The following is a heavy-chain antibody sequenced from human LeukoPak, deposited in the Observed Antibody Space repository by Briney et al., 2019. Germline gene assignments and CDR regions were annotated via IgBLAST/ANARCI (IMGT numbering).Heavy chain of an antibody. V-gene: IGHV4-34*01. CDR2: XXXSGST. J-gene: IGHJ6*02. D-gene: IGHD2-2*02. CDR3: ARLALRHQLLYFHYCGTDV. Sequence: SETLSLTCAVYGGSFSGYYWSWIRQPPGKGXXXXXXXXXSGSTNYNPSLKSRVTISVDTSTNQFSLKLSSVTAADTAVYYCARLALRHQLLYFHYCGTDVWSQGTTVTVSS. CDR1: GGSFSGYY.